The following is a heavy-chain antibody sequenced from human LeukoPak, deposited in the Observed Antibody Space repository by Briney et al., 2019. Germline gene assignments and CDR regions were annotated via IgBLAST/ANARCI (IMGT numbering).Heavy chain of an antibody. CDR3: ARSGRGGAFDI. D-gene: IGHD1-26*01. CDR1: GFTLSSNW. V-gene: IGHV3-74*01. Sequence: PGGSLRLSCAGSGFTLSSNWMHWVRQGPGKGLVWVSRIYSDGSRTNYADSVKGRFTISGDNAKNKLYLQMNSLRAEDTAVYYCARSGRGGAFDIWGQGTMVTVSS. J-gene: IGHJ3*02. CDR2: IYSDGSRT.